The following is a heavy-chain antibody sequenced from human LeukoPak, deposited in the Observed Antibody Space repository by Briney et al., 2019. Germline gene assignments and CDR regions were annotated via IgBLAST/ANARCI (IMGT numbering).Heavy chain of an antibody. V-gene: IGHV7-4-1*02. J-gene: IGHJ4*02. D-gene: IGHD6-13*01. Sequence: ASVKVSCKASRGTFSSYAISWVRQAPGQGLEWMGWINTNTGNPTYAQGFTGRFVFSLDTSVSTAYLQISSLKAEDTAVYYCARDLAAAGLDYWGQGTLVTVSS. CDR2: INTNTGNP. CDR1: RGTFSSYA. CDR3: ARDLAAAGLDY.